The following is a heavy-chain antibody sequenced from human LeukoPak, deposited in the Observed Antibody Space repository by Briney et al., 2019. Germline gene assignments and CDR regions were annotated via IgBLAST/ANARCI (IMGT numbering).Heavy chain of an antibody. CDR1: GGSFSGYY. D-gene: IGHD2-2*01. CDR3: XXXXXSXXYQYYYYYGMDV. Sequence: SETLSLTCAVYGGSFSGYYWSWIRQPPGKGLEWIGEINHSGSTNYNPSLKSRVTISVDTSKNQFSLKLSSVTAADTAVYYCXXXXXSXXYQYYYYYGMDVWGQGTTVTVSS. V-gene: IGHV4-34*01. CDR2: INHSGST. J-gene: IGHJ6*02.